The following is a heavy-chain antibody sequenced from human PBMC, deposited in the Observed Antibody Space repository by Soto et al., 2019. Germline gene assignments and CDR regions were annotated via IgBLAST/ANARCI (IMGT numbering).Heavy chain of an antibody. Sequence: QVHLVQSGAEVKKPGSSVKVSCKTSGGTFSNCAINWVRQAPGQGLEWMGGIIPMSGRPRGMGGTIPFFGSTNYAQKFQGRVTISADESTRTAYMELSSLASEDTAVYYCAREETWMELWRSPGPMPRQGYYGMAAWGQGTTVTVSS. V-gene: IGHV1-69*01. CDR2: IIPMSGRPRGMGGTIPFFGST. CDR1: GGTFSNCA. CDR3: AREETWMELWRSPGPMPRQGYYGMAA. D-gene: IGHD5-18*01. J-gene: IGHJ6*02.